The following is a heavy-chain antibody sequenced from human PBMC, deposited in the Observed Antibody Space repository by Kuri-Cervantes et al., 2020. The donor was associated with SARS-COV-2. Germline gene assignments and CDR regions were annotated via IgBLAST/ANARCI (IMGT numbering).Heavy chain of an antibody. CDR1: GFTFISYA. CDR3: ARDSIGVHDS. Sequence: LSLTCAASGFTFISYAMHWVRQAPGKGLEWVAVISYDGSNKYFAESVKGRFTISRDNSKNTLYLQMSSLRAEDTAMYYCARDSIGVHDSWGQGTLVTVSS. V-gene: IGHV3-30-3*01. J-gene: IGHJ4*02. D-gene: IGHD3-22*01. CDR2: ISYDGSNK.